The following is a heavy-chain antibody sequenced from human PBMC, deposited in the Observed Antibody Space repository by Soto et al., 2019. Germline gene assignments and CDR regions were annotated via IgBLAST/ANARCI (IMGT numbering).Heavy chain of an antibody. CDR2: ISAYNGNT. J-gene: IGHJ4*02. D-gene: IGHD2-15*01. V-gene: IGHV1-18*04. CDR3: ARAPAHRRATATSFDY. Sequence: SVKVSCKASGYTFTSYGISWVRQAPGQGLEWMGWISAYNGNTNYAQKLQGRVTMTTDTSTSTAYMELRSLRSDDTAVYYCARAPAHRRATATSFDYWGQGTLVTVSS. CDR1: GYTFTSYG.